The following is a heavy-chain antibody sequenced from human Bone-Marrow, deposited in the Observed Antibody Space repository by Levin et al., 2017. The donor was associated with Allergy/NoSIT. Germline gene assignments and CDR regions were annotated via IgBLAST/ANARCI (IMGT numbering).Heavy chain of an antibody. V-gene: IGHV5-51*01. D-gene: IGHD2-15*01. Sequence: KVSCQGSGYDFPYYWIGWVRQMPGKGLEWIGVIYPGDSDIKYSPASRGQVTISADEASRTAYLQWRSLKASDTAMYYCAASVVVVAAATQVDAFDFWGQGTMVTVSS. CDR1: GYDFPYYW. CDR3: AASVVVVAAATQVDAFDF. CDR2: IYPGDSDI. J-gene: IGHJ3*01.